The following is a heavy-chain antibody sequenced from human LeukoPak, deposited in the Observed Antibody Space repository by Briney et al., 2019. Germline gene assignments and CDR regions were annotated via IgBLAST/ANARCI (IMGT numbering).Heavy chain of an antibody. CDR1: GYTFISYY. D-gene: IGHD1-14*01. V-gene: IGHV1-46*01. Sequence: ASVKVSCKASGYTFISYYMYWVRQAPGQGLEWMGIINPSGGSTSHAQKFQGRVTMTRDTSTSTVYMGLSSLRSEDTAVYYCARDFGSGLDVWGQGTTVIVSS. CDR2: INPSGGST. J-gene: IGHJ6*02. CDR3: ARDFGSGLDV.